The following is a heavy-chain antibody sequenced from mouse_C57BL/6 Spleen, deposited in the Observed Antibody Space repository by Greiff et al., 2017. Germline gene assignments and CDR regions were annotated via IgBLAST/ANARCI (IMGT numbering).Heavy chain of an antibody. CDR3: TTGKAYYSNY. Sequence: VQLQQSGAELVRPGASVKLSCTASGFNIKDDYMHWVKQRPEQGLEWIGWIDPENGDTEYASKFQGKATITADTSSNTAYLQRSSLTSEDTAVYYCTTGKAYYSNYWGQGTTLTVSS. CDR2: IDPENGDT. V-gene: IGHV14-4*01. CDR1: GFNIKDDY. D-gene: IGHD2-5*01. J-gene: IGHJ2*01.